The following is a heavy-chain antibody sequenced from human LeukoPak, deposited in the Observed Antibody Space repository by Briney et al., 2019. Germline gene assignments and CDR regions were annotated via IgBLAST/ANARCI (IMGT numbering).Heavy chain of an antibody. J-gene: IGHJ4*02. CDR3: ARYSTSWHNFDS. D-gene: IGHD6-13*01. CDR2: IYYSGST. V-gene: IGHV4-59*01. CDR1: VDFISSYY. Sequence: PSETLSLTCIVSVDFISSYYWSWIRQPPGKGLEWIGYIYYSGSTNYNPSLKSRVTISVDTSKNQFSLKLTSVTAADTAVYYCARYSTSWHNFDSWGQGTLVTV.